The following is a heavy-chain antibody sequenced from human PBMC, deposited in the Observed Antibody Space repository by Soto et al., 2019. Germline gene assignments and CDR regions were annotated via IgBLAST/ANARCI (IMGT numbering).Heavy chain of an antibody. D-gene: IGHD3-10*01. CDR3: ARDSGWPILNFGN. CDR1: AFAVSSYG. CDR2: SSYDGRET. V-gene: IGHV3-30*03. J-gene: IGHJ4*02. Sequence: LSCTPGAFAVSSYGIHWVRQAPGKGLEWVAASSYDGRETFYADSAKGRFTVSKEMSKNTAFLQMNALRHEDTAVYFCARDSGWPILNFGNWGQETPVTVPS.